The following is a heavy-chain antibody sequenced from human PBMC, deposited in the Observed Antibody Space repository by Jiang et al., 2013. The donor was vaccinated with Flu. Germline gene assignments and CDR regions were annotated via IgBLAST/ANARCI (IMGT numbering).Heavy chain of an antibody. CDR2: INPSGGST. CDR3: ARVRNFDWFKEMPDYYYYGMDV. CDR1: FTSYY. J-gene: IGHJ6*02. Sequence: FTSYYMHWVRQAPGQGLEWMGIINPSGGSTSYAQKFQGRVTMTRDTSTSTVYMELSSLRSEDTAVYYCARVRNFDWFKEMPDYYYYGMDVWGQGTTVTVSS. V-gene: IGHV1-46*03. D-gene: IGHD3-9*01.